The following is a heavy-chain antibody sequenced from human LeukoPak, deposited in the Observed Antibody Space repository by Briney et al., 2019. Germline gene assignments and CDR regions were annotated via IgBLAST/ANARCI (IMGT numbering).Heavy chain of an antibody. V-gene: IGHV1-2*02. J-gene: IGHJ4*02. D-gene: IGHD5-18*01. CDR2: INPSSGDA. CDR1: GYXFPDFY. CDR3: ARDRNGYTNNY. Sequence: GASVKVSCKASGYXFPDFYMHWVRQAPGQGLEWLGWINPSSGDANYAQKFQGRVTMTRDTSINTAYMELSRLTSDDTAFYFCARDRNGYTNNYWGQGTLVTVSS.